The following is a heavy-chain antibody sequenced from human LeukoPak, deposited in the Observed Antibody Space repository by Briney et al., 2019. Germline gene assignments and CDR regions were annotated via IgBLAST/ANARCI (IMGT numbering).Heavy chain of an antibody. CDR3: ARASWISTADAVS. CDR2: MKGGGET. Sequence: GGCLRLSCAASGFTFSSYTMNWVRPAPARGPEWLSSMKGGGETFYADSVKGRFTLSRDISRNTVYRQLNNLRVEDTATYYCARASWISTADAVSWGQGTQVTVSS. V-gene: IGHV3-23*01. J-gene: IGHJ5*02. D-gene: IGHD2-2*03. CDR1: GFTFSSYT.